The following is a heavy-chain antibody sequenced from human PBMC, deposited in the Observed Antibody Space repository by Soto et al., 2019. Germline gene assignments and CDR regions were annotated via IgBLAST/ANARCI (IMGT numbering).Heavy chain of an antibody. J-gene: IGHJ4*02. CDR2: IWYDGSNK. Sequence: GGSLRLSCAASGFTFSSYGMHWVRQAPGKGLEWVAVIWYDGSNKYYADSVKGRFTISRDNSKNTLYLQMNSLRAEDTAVYYCARDRTPSGWSFDYWGQGTLGTVSS. V-gene: IGHV3-33*01. CDR1: GFTFSSYG. D-gene: IGHD6-19*01. CDR3: ARDRTPSGWSFDY.